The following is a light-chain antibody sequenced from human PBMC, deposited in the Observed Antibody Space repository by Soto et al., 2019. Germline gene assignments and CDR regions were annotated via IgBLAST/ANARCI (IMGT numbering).Light chain of an antibody. CDR2: DAS. CDR3: QQYNNWPPCT. V-gene: IGKV3-15*01. Sequence: EIVMTQSPATLSVSPGERATLSCRASQSVSSNLAWYQHKPGQAPRLLIYDASTRATGIPARFSGSGSGTEFTLTISSMQSEDFAVYYCQQYNNWPPCTFGQRTKVEIK. J-gene: IGKJ1*01. CDR1: QSVSSN.